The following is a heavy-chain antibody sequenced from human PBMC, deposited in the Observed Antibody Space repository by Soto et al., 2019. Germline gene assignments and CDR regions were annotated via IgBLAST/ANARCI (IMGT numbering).Heavy chain of an antibody. CDR3: ARTPWDGYTGYYFDY. Sequence: QVQLQESGPGLVKPSGTLSLTCAVSGGSISSSNWWGWVRQPPGKGLEWLGEIYHSGSTNYNPSRKSRVTISVDKSKNQFSLKLSSVTAADTAVYSCARTPWDGYTGYYFDYWGQGTLVTVSS. V-gene: IGHV4-4*02. CDR2: IYHSGST. CDR1: GGSISSSNW. J-gene: IGHJ4*02. D-gene: IGHD5-18*01.